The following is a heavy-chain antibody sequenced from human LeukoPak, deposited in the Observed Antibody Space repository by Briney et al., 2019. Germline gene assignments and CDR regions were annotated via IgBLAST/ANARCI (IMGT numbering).Heavy chain of an antibody. D-gene: IGHD1-26*01. CDR3: ARGEKWELPYFDY. V-gene: IGHV3-53*01. Sequence: GGSLRLSGAASGFTVSSNYMSWVRQAPGKGLEWVSVIYSGGSTYYADSVKGRFTISRDNSKNTLYLQMNSLRAEDTAVYYCARGEKWELPYFDYWGQGTLVTVSS. CDR1: GFTVSSNY. CDR2: IYSGGST. J-gene: IGHJ4*02.